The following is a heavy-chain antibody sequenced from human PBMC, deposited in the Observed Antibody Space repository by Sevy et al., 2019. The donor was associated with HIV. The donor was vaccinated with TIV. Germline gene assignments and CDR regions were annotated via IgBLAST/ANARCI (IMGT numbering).Heavy chain of an antibody. CDR3: ASDQGAGYFDH. V-gene: IGHV4-59*13. J-gene: IGHJ4*02. CDR2: MSYSGFT. Sequence: SETLSLTCNVSGDSMNTYYYSWIRHPPGEGLEWIGFMSYSGFTNSKPSLKSRVTLSIDTSKNQFSLKLTSVTAADTAIYYCASDQGAGYFDHWGQGTLVTVSS. CDR1: GDSMNTYY.